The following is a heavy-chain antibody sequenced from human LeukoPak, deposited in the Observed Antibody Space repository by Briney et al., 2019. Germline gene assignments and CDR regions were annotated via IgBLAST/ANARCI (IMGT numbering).Heavy chain of an antibody. Sequence: PGGSLRLSCAASGFTFSSYGMHWVRQAPGKGLEWVAVIWYDGSNKYYADSVKGRFTISRDNSKNTLYLQMNSLRAEDTAVYYCARDRSAMVPFDYWGQGTLVTVSS. CDR3: ARDRSAMVPFDY. J-gene: IGHJ4*02. D-gene: IGHD5-18*01. CDR1: GFTFSSYG. V-gene: IGHV3-33*01. CDR2: IWYDGSNK.